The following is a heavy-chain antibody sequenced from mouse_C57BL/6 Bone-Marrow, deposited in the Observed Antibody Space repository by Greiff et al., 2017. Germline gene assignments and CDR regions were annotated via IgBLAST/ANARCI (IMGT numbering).Heavy chain of an antibody. CDR2: ISDGGSYT. V-gene: IGHV5-4*01. CDR1: GFTFSSYA. CDR3: AREILRYAMDY. J-gene: IGHJ4*01. D-gene: IGHD1-1*01. Sequence: EVKLMESGGGLVKPGGSLKLSCAASGFTFSSYAMSWVRQTPEKMLEWVATISDGGSYTYYPDNVKGRFTISRDNAKNNLYLQMSHLKSEDTAMYYCAREILRYAMDYWGQGTSVTVSS.